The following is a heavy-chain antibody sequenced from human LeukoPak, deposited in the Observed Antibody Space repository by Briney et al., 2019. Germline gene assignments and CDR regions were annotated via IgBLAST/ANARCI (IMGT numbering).Heavy chain of an antibody. J-gene: IGHJ4*02. CDR1: GFTFSDYY. CDR3: ARVKYSSSWVDY. CDR2: ISSSGSTI. D-gene: IGHD6-13*01. Sequence: GGSLRLSCAASGFTFSDYYMSWIRQAPGKGLEWVSYISSSGSTIYYADSVKGRFTISRDNAKNSLYLQMNSLKTEDTAVYYCARVKYSSSWVDYWGQGTLVTVSS. V-gene: IGHV3-11*01.